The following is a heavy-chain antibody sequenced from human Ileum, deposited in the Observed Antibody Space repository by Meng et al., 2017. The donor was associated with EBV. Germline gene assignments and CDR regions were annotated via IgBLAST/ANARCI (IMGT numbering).Heavy chain of an antibody. CDR3: ASYSEGGGGLGY. V-gene: IGHV4-30-4*01. D-gene: IGHD2-15*01. CDR2: IFSSGSP. J-gene: IGHJ4*02. CDR1: GAPISSGGYH. Sequence: RGSAPRPVNPSQTLPLPSVVLGAPISSGGYHWSWIRQPPGKGLEWIGYIFSSGSPYYNPSLKNRITMSVDTSKNQFSLNLKSVTAADTAVYYCASYSEGGGGLGYWGQGTLVTASS.